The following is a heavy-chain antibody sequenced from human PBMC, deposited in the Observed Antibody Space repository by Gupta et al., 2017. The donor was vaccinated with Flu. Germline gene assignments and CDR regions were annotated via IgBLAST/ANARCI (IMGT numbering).Heavy chain of an antibody. Sequence: VSSNSAAWNWIRQSPSRGLEWLGRTYYRSRWYNDYAVSVKSRITINPDTPKNQFSLQLNSVTPEDTAVYYCAREEEQQLVYAWFDSWGQGTRVTVSS. J-gene: IGHJ5*01. CDR1: VSSNSAA. D-gene: IGHD6-13*01. CDR2: TYYRSRWYN. CDR3: AREEEQQLVYAWFDS. V-gene: IGHV6-1*01.